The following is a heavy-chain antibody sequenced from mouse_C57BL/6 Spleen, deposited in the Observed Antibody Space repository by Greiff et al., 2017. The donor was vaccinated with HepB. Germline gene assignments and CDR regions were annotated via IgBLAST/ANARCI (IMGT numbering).Heavy chain of an antibody. Sequence: HVKQPGAELVKPGASVKMSCKASGYTFTSYWITWVKQRPGQGLEWIGDIYPGSGSTNYNEKFKSKATLTVDTSSSTAYMQLSSLTSEDSAVYYCARSGSNYVAWFAYWGQGTLVTVSA. V-gene: IGHV1-55*01. CDR2: IYPGSGST. CDR1: GYTFTSYW. J-gene: IGHJ3*01. D-gene: IGHD2-5*01. CDR3: ARSGSNYVAWFAY.